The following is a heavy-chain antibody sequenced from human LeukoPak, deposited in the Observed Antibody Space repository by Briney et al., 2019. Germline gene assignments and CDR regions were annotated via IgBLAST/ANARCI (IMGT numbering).Heavy chain of an antibody. V-gene: IGHV1-69*13. Sequence: GASVKVSCKASGGTFISYAISWVRQAPGQGLEWMGGIIPIFGTANYAQKFQGRVTITADESTSTAFMELSSLRSEDTAVYYCARERRSGGSCYSCYYYGMDVWGQGTTVTVSS. CDR1: GGTFISYA. CDR2: IIPIFGTA. CDR3: ARERRSGGSCYSCYYYGMDV. J-gene: IGHJ6*02. D-gene: IGHD2-15*01.